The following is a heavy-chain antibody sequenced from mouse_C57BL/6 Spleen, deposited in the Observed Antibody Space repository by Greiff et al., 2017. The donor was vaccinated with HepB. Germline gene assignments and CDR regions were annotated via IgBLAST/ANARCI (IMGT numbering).Heavy chain of an antibody. CDR1: GYTFTSYW. D-gene: IGHD2-1*01. Sequence: VQLQQSGTELVKPGASVKLSCKASGYTFTSYWMHWVKQRPGQGLEWIGNINPSNGGTNYNEKFKSKATLTVDKSSSTAYMQLSSLTSEDSAVYCWASYGNLAWCAYWGQGTLVTVSA. CDR2: INPSNGGT. CDR3: ASYGNLAWCAY. V-gene: IGHV1-53*01. J-gene: IGHJ3*01.